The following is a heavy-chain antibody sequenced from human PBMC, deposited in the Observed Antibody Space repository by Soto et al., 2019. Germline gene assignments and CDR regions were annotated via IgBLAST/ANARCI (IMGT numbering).Heavy chain of an antibody. V-gene: IGHV1-69*12. D-gene: IGHD5-12*01. CDR1: GGTFSSYA. J-gene: IGHJ4*02. CDR2: IVPIFGTA. Sequence: QVQLVQSGAEVKKPGSSVKVSCKASGGTFSSYAISWVRQAPGQGLEWMGGIVPIFGTAKYAQKFQGRVTITADESTSTAYMELSSLRSEDTAVYYCASLLRGYSGTGDYWGQGTLVTVSS. CDR3: ASLLRGYSGTGDY.